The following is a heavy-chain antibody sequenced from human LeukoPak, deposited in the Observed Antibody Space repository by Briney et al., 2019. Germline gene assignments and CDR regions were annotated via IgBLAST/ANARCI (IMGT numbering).Heavy chain of an antibody. V-gene: IGHV3-48*03. J-gene: IGHJ4*02. CDR2: ISSSGSTI. Sequence: GGSLRLSCAASGFTFSSYEMNWVRQAPGKGLEWVSYISSSGSTIYYADSVKGRFTISRDNAKNSLYLQMNSLRAEDTAVYYCARGQAAVAGTGDYWGQGTLVTVSS. CDR1: GFTFSSYE. D-gene: IGHD6-19*01. CDR3: ARGQAAVAGTGDY.